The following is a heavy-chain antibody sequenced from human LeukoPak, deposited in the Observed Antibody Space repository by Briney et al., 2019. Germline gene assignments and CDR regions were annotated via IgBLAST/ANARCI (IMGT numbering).Heavy chain of an antibody. D-gene: IGHD3-16*01. J-gene: IGHJ6*02. Sequence: GGSLRLSCTASGFIFRSYSMNWVRQAPGKGLEWVASINHNGNVNYYVDSVKGRFTISRDNAKNSLYLQMSNLRAEDTAVYFCARGGGLDVWGQGATVTVSS. CDR2: INHNGNVN. CDR3: ARGGGLDV. V-gene: IGHV3-7*03. CDR1: GFIFRSYS.